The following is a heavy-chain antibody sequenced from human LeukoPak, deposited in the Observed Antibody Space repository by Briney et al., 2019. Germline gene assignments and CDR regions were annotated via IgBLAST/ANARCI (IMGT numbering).Heavy chain of an antibody. Sequence: ASVKVSCKPSGYTFTSYYMHWVRQAPGQGLGWMGIINPSGGSTSYAQKFQGRVTMTSDTSTSTVYIELSSLRTEHKAVYYCARATVLRDFDCLSAQYCFDYWGQGTLVTVSS. V-gene: IGHV1-46*01. CDR3: ARATVLRDFDCLSAQYCFDY. CDR2: INPSGGST. D-gene: IGHD3-9*01. CDR1: GYTFTSYY. J-gene: IGHJ4*02.